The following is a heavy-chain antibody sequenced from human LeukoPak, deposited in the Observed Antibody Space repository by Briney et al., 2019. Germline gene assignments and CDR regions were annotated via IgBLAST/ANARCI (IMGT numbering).Heavy chain of an antibody. Sequence: ASVKVSCKASGYTFTGYYMHWVRQAPGQGLEWMGWINPNSGGTNYAQKFQGRVTMTRDTSISTAYMELSRLRSDDTAVYYCARGGVLGGGSGSYSPDYWGQGTLVTVSS. CDR2: INPNSGGT. CDR1: GYTFTGYY. D-gene: IGHD3-10*01. CDR3: ARGGVLGGGSGSYSPDY. V-gene: IGHV1-2*02. J-gene: IGHJ4*02.